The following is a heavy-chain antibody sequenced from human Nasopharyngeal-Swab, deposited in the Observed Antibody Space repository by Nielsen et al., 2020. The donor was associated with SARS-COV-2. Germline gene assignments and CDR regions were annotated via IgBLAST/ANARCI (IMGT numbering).Heavy chain of an antibody. CDR3: AKDHSSGWLDY. CDR2: INWDGGDT. V-gene: IGHV3-43*01. D-gene: IGHD6-19*01. Sequence: GESLKISCAASGFTFDAYTMHWVRQAPGKGLEWVSIINWDGGDTSYADSVKGRFTISRDNSENSLYLQMHSLRIEDTALYYCAKDHSSGWLDYWGQGTLVTVSS. J-gene: IGHJ4*02. CDR1: GFTFDAYT.